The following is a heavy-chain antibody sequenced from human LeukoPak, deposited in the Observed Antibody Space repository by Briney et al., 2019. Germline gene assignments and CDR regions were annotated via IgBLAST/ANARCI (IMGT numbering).Heavy chain of an antibody. V-gene: IGHV3-30-3*01. Sequence: AGGSLRLSCAASGFTFSSYAMHWVRQAPGKGLEWVTVISYDGGNKYYADSVKGRFTISRDNSKNTLYLQMNSLRTEDAAMYFCARGRTGSFDVFDVWGRGTMVTVSS. J-gene: IGHJ3*01. CDR3: ARGRTGSFDVFDV. CDR1: GFTFSSYA. D-gene: IGHD1-26*01. CDR2: ISYDGGNK.